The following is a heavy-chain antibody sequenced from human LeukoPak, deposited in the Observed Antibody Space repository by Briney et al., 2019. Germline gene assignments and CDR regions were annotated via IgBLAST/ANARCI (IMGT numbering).Heavy chain of an antibody. CDR1: GFTFSTYG. Sequence: GQSLILSCAASGFTFSTYGTHWDRQAHDRGLEWVAVIWYEGGKEYLADSVKGRSTTCRDNSAHSTCLQMSEQRAADPPVYYRARVIGWSLFDCWGQGTLVTVSS. V-gene: IGHV3-33*01. CDR3: ARVIGWSLFDC. D-gene: IGHD2-15*01. CDR2: IWYEGGKE. J-gene: IGHJ4*02.